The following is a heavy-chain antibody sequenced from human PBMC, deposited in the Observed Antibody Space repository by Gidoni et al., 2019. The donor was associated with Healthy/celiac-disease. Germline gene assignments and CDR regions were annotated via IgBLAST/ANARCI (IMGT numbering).Heavy chain of an antibody. V-gene: IGHV1-46*01. D-gene: IGHD6-13*01. CDR2: INPSGGST. CDR3: AREVRLAPAIAAFDP. J-gene: IGHJ5*02. Sequence: QVQLVQSGAEVKKPGASVQVSCKASGYTFTSYYMHWVRQAPGQGLEWMGIINPSGGSTSYAQKFQGRVTMTRDTSTSTVYMELNSLRSEDTAVYYCAREVRLAPAIAAFDPWGQGTLVTVSS. CDR1: GYTFTSYY.